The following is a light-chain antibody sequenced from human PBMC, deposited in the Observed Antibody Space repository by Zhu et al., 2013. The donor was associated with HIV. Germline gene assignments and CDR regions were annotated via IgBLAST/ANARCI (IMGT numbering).Light chain of an antibody. CDR3: QQYNSYSLYT. Sequence: DIQMTQSPSTLSASVGDRVTITCRTSQSIGTWLAWYQQRPGKAPKLLIYKASTLESGVPSRFRGSGSETEFTLTISSLQPDDVATYYCQQYNSYSLYTFGPGDQAGDQT. V-gene: IGKV1-5*03. CDR2: KAS. J-gene: IGKJ2*01. CDR1: QSIGTW.